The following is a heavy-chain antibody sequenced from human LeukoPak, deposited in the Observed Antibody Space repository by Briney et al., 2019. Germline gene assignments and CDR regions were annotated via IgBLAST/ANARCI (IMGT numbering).Heavy chain of an antibody. J-gene: IGHJ3*02. V-gene: IGHV4-59*01. CDR1: GGSLSSYY. CDR2: IYYSGST. Sequence: SETLSLTCTVSGGSLSSYYWSWIRQPPGKGLEWIGYIYYSGSTNYNPSLKSRVTISVDTSKNQFSLKLSSVTAADTAVYYCEREPAYSSGWYGDDAFDIWGQGTMVTVSS. D-gene: IGHD6-19*01. CDR3: EREPAYSSGWYGDDAFDI.